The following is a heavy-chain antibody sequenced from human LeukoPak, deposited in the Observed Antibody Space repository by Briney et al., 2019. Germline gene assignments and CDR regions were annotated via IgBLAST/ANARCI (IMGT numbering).Heavy chain of an antibody. D-gene: IGHD6-6*01. Sequence: GGSLRLSCAASGFAFSSYWMHWVRQAPGKGLVWVSRINSDGSSTSYADSVKGRFTISRDNAKNTLYLQMNSLRAEDTAVYYCARARSIASRHRYNWFDPWGQGTLVTVSS. CDR1: GFAFSSYW. J-gene: IGHJ5*02. V-gene: IGHV3-74*01. CDR3: ARARSIASRHRYNWFDP. CDR2: INSDGSST.